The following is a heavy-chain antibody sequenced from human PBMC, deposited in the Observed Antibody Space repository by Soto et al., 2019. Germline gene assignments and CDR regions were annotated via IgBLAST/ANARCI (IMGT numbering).Heavy chain of an antibody. CDR2: IIPIFGTA. Sequence: SVQVSCKASGGTFSSYAISWVRQAPGQGLEWMGGIIPIFGTANYAQKFQGRVTITADESTSTAYMELSSLRSEDTAVYYCAALAAAGPRGWFDPWGQGTLVTVSS. J-gene: IGHJ5*02. CDR1: GGTFSSYA. D-gene: IGHD6-13*01. CDR3: AALAAAGPRGWFDP. V-gene: IGHV1-69*13.